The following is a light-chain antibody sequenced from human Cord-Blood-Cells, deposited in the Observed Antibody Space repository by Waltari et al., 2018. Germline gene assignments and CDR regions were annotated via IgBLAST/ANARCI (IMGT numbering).Light chain of an antibody. CDR2: DVS. CDR1: SSYVGGYDY. J-gene: IGLJ2*01. CDR3: SSYTSSSTLV. Sequence: QSALTQPASVSGSPGQSITISCTGTSSYVGGYDYVSWYQQHPGEAPKLMIYDVSKRTSGVSNRFSGSKSGNTASLTISGLQAEDEADYYCSSYTSSSTLVFGGGTKLTVL. V-gene: IGLV2-14*01.